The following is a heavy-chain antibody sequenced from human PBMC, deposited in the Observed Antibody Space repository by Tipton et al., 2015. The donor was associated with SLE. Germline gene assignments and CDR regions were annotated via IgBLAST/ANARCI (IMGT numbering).Heavy chain of an antibody. CDR1: GYSFSDSW. Sequence: VQLVQSGAEVKAPGESLKISCRGSGYSFSDSWIGWVRQMPGRGLEWMGIINPENSDIRYSPSFQGRVTISVDQSISTAYLQWSSLEASDTAIYYCARHDLAKGCHSSNCYVGTWFDPWGQGTLVTVSS. CDR3: ARHDLAKGCHSSNCYVGTWFDP. V-gene: IGHV5-51*01. D-gene: IGHD2/OR15-2a*01. CDR2: INPENSDI. J-gene: IGHJ5*02.